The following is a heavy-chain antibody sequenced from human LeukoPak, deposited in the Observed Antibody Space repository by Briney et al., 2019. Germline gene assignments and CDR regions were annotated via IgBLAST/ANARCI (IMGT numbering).Heavy chain of an antibody. CDR2: INWNGGST. Sequence: PGGPLRLSCAASGFTLDDYGMSWVRQAPGKGLEWVSGINWNGGSTGYADSVKGRFTISRDNAKNSLYLQMNSLRAEDTALYYCARGMYYDILTGIDYYYYYMDVWGKGTTVTVSS. V-gene: IGHV3-20*04. CDR1: GFTLDDYG. D-gene: IGHD3-9*01. CDR3: ARGMYYDILTGIDYYYYYMDV. J-gene: IGHJ6*03.